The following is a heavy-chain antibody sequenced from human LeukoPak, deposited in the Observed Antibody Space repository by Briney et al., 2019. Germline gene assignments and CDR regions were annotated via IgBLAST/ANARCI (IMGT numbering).Heavy chain of an antibody. CDR2: ISSSSSYI. Sequence: GGSLRLSCAASGFTFSSYSMNWVRQAPGKGLEWVSSISSSSSYIYYSDSVKGRFTISRDNAKNSLYLQMNSLRAEDTAVYYCARDLENPYYYDSSGYPMAYWGQGTLVTVSS. V-gene: IGHV3-21*01. D-gene: IGHD3-22*01. CDR1: GFTFSSYS. CDR3: ARDLENPYYYDSSGYPMAY. J-gene: IGHJ4*02.